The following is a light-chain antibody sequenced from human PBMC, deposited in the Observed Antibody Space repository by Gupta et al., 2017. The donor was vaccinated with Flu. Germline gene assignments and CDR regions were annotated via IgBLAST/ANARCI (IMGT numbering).Light chain of an antibody. V-gene: IGKV3-20*01. Sequence: PGTLSLSPGERATLACRASQSVSRSYLAWYQQKPGQAPRLLIYDASTRATGISDRFSGSGRGTDFTLTISRLEPEDFAVYYFQQYSTSLTFGQGTRLEIK. CDR2: DAS. CDR3: QQYSTSLT. J-gene: IGKJ5*01. CDR1: QSVSRSY.